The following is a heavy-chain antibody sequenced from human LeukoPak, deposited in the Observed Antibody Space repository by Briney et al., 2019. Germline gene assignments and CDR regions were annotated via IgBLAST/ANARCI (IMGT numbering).Heavy chain of an antibody. CDR1: GFTFSSYG. D-gene: IGHD3-16*01. CDR2: ISYDGNNK. CDR3: AKGDFGASYFDY. Sequence: GRSLRLSCAPSGFTFSSYGMHWVRQAPGKGLEWVADISYDGNNKLYKDSVEGRFTISRDHSKNTLYRQMNSLRPEDTSKYYGAKGDFGASYFDYWGQGTLVTVSS. J-gene: IGHJ4*02. V-gene: IGHV3-30*18.